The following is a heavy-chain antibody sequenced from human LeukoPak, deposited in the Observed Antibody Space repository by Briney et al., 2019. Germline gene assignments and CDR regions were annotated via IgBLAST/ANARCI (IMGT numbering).Heavy chain of an antibody. CDR3: ALARGPFRTGNFDY. D-gene: IGHD7-27*01. V-gene: IGHV4-59*01. CDR2: IYYSGST. CDR1: GGSISSYY. J-gene: IGHJ4*02. Sequence: SETLSLTCTVSGGSISSYYWSWIRQPPGKGLEWIGYIYYSGSTNYNPSLKSRVTISVDTSKNQFSLKLSSVTAAGTAVYYCALARGPFRTGNFDYWGQGTLVTVSS.